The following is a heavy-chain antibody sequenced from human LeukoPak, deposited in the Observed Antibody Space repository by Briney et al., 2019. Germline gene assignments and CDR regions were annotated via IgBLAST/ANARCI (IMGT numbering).Heavy chain of an antibody. D-gene: IGHD2-2*02. Sequence: GRSLRLSCAASGFTFSSYAMSWVRQAPGKGLEWVSAISGSGGSTYYADSVKGRFTISRDNSKNTLYLQMNSLRAEDTAVYYCASYCSSTSCYTPPYYYYGMDVWGQGTTVTVSS. J-gene: IGHJ6*02. CDR2: ISGSGGST. CDR3: ASYCSSTSCYTPPYYYYGMDV. CDR1: GFTFSSYA. V-gene: IGHV3-23*01.